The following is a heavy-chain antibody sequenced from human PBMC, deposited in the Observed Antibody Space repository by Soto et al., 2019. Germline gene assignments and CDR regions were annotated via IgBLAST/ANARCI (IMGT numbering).Heavy chain of an antibody. D-gene: IGHD6-19*01. J-gene: IGHJ2*01. CDR2: TYYRSKWYN. V-gene: IGHV6-1*01. CDR1: GDSVSSVTAT. Sequence: VHLQQSGPGLVKPSQTISLMCDISGDSVSSVTATWSWIRQSPSRGLEWLGRTYYRSKWYNDYAVSVESRIVITPDTSKTQLTLQLNSVTPEDTAVYFCARDGSGFHWYFDVWGRGTLVTVSS. CDR3: ARDGSGFHWYFDV.